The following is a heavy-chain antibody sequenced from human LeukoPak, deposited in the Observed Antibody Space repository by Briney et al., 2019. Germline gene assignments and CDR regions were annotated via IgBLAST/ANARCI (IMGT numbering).Heavy chain of an antibody. J-gene: IGHJ5*02. Sequence: TLSLTCTVSGASISSGDYYWSWIRQPPGKGLEWIGSIYYSGSTFHYNPSLKSRVAISIDTSKSQFSLSLSSVTAADTAVYYCASTNCSRSSCFGANWFDPWGQGTLVTVSS. D-gene: IGHD2-2*01. CDR1: GASISSGDYY. V-gene: IGHV4-30-4*08. CDR3: ASTNCSRSSCFGANWFDP. CDR2: IYYSGST.